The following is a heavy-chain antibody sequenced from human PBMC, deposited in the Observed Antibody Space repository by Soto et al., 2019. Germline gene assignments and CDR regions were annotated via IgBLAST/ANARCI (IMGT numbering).Heavy chain of an antibody. Sequence: GESLKISCKGSENTFSSYWIAWVRQLPGKGLACMGIIYPDDSDTRYSPSFQGQVTISVDKSITTAYLQWSSLKASDTAMYYCERSRGGGSHMWFAPWGQGTQVTVSS. CDR2: IYPDDSDT. D-gene: IGHD2-15*01. V-gene: IGHV5-51*01. CDR3: ERSRGGGSHMWFAP. CDR1: ENTFSSYW. J-gene: IGHJ5*02.